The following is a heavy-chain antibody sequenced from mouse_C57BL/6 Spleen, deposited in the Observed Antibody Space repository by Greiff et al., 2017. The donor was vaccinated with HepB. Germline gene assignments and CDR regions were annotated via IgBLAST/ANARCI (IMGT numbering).Heavy chain of an antibody. V-gene: IGHV3-6*01. CDR2: ISYDGSN. CDR1: GYSITSGYY. CDR3: ARGDYSRYFDV. J-gene: IGHJ1*03. D-gene: IGHD2-5*01. Sequence: EVKLMESGPGLVKPSQSLSLTCSVTGYSITSGYYWNWIRQFPGNKLEWMGYISYDGSNNYNPSLKNRISITRDTSKNQFFLKLNSVTTEDTATYYCARGDYSRYFDVWGTGTTVTVSS.